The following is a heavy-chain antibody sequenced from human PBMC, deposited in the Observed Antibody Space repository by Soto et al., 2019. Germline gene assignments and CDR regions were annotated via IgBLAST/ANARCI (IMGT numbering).Heavy chain of an antibody. CDR3: ARVLIARYNSHDAFDI. D-gene: IGHD1-1*01. Sequence: ASVKVSCKASGYTFTSYGISWVRQAPGQGLEWMGWISAYNGNTNYAQKLQGRVTMKTDTSTSTAYMELRSLRSDDTVVYYCARVLIARYNSHDAFDIWGQGTMVTVSS. J-gene: IGHJ3*02. V-gene: IGHV1-18*01. CDR1: GYTFTSYG. CDR2: ISAYNGNT.